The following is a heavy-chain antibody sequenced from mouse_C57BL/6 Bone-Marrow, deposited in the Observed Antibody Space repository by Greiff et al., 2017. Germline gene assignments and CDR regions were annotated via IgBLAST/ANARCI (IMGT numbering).Heavy chain of an antibody. CDR2: IDPVTGGT. CDR1: GYTFTGSE. D-gene: IGHD1-1*01. CDR3: TRGGTRVVSRRGPWFAG. J-gene: IGHJ3*01. V-gene: IGHV1-15*01. Sequence: QVQLQQSGAELVRPGASVTLSCKASGYTFTGSEMPWVKQTPVHGLEWIGAIDPVTGGTTYNQQFKGKAMLTAATSSSTAYIELRSLTSSVFAVLYGTRGGTRVVSRRGPWFAGWGQGTLVTDSA.